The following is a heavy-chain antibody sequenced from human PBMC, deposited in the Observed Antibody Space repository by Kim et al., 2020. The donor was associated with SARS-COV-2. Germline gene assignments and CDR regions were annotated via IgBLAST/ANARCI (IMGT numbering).Heavy chain of an antibody. D-gene: IGHD3-22*01. V-gene: IGHV3-11*04. CDR3: ARDSVWAGDSSGYPHDAFDI. Sequence: GGSLRLSCAASGFTFSDYYMSWIRQAPGKGLEWVSYISSSGSTIYYADSVKGRFTIPRDNAKNSLYLQMNSLRAEDTAVYYCARDSVWAGDSSGYPHDAFDIWGQGTMRTVSS. J-gene: IGHJ3*02. CDR2: ISSSGSTI. CDR1: GFTFSDYY.